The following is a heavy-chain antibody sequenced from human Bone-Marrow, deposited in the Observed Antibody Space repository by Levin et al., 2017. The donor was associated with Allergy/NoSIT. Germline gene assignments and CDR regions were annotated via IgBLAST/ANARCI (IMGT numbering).Heavy chain of an antibody. V-gene: IGHV1-18*01. CDR1: GYSFTSDG. D-gene: IGHD1-26*01. CDR2: ISTYDGNT. CDR3: TRETRVGSTGNDF. Sequence: GASVKVSCKTSGYSFTSDGISWVRQTPGQGLQWVGWISTYDGNTNYARQFQGRVTMTKDTSTTTVFMELRSLRPDDSALYYCTRETRVGSTGNDFWGQGTLVTVSS. J-gene: IGHJ4*02.